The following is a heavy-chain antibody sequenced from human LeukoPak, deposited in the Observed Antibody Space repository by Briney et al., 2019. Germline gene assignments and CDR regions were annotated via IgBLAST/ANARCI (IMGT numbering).Heavy chain of an antibody. J-gene: IGHJ6*02. CDR2: ISYDGSNK. Sequence: GGSLRLSCAASGFTFSSYAMHWVRQAPGKGLEWVAVISYDGSNKYYADSVKGRFTISRDNSKNTLYLQMNSLRAEDTAVYYCARGKDIVVVPAAMQWDYYYGMDVWGQGTTVTVSS. D-gene: IGHD2-2*01. V-gene: IGHV3-30-3*01. CDR3: ARGKDIVVVPAAMQWDYYYGMDV. CDR1: GFTFSSYA.